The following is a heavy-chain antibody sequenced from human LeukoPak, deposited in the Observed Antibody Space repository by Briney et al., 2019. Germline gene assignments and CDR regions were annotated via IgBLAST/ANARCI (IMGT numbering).Heavy chain of an antibody. V-gene: IGHV3-23*01. J-gene: IGHJ4*02. CDR1: GFTFSSYS. CDR2: ISGSGHTT. CDR3: AKEGAYCGGDCYGAFDY. D-gene: IGHD2-21*02. Sequence: GGSLRLSCAASGFTFSSYSLAWVRQAPGKGLQWVSVISGSGHTTYYADSVKGRFSIFRDNSKNTVYLQVNSLRAEDTALYYCAKEGAYCGGDCYGAFDYWGQGALVTVSS.